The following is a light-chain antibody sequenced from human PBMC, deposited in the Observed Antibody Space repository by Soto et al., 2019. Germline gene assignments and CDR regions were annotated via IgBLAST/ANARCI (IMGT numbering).Light chain of an antibody. Sequence: EIVLTPSPGTLSLSPGERATLSCRASPSVSSSYLAWYQQKPGQAPRLLIYGASSRATGIPDRFSGSGSGTDFTLTISRLEPEDVAVYYCQQYGSSLFTFGPGTKVDIK. V-gene: IGKV3-20*01. CDR2: GAS. CDR1: PSVSSSY. CDR3: QQYGSSLFT. J-gene: IGKJ3*01.